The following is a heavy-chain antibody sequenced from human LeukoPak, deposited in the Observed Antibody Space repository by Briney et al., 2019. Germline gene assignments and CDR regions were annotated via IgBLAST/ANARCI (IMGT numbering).Heavy chain of an antibody. CDR3: ARGPYGSGSYHDY. CDR1: GFTFSSYE. Sequence: GGSLRLSCAVSGFTFSSYEMNWVRQAPGKGLEWVSYISSSGSTIYYADSVKGRFTISRDNAKNSLYLQMNSLRAEDTAVYYCARGPYGSGSYHDYWGQGTLVTVSS. J-gene: IGHJ4*02. V-gene: IGHV3-48*03. CDR2: ISSSGSTI. D-gene: IGHD3-10*01.